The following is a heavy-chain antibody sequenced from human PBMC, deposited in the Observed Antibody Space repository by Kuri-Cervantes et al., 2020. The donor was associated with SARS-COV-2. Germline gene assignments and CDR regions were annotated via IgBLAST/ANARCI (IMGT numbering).Heavy chain of an antibody. J-gene: IGHJ4*02. V-gene: IGHV4-34*01. D-gene: IGHD4-11*01. CDR3: ARGQHSNYALDY. CDR1: GGSISSYY. Sequence: ESLKISCTVSGGSISSYYWSWIRQPPGKGLEWIGEINHSGSTNYNPSLKSRVTISVDTSKNQFSLKLRSVTAADTAVYYCARGQHSNYALDYWGQGTLVTVSS. CDR2: INHSGST.